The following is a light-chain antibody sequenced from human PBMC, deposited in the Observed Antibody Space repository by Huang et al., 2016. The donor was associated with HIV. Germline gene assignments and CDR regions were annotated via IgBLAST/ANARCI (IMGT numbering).Light chain of an antibody. Sequence: EMVMTQSPATLSVSPGERATLPCRASQSVSSNLAWYQQKPGQGPRLLSYGASTRATGIPARFSGSGSGTEFTLTISSLQSEDFAVYYCLQYSTWPPVTFGQGTRLE. CDR3: LQYSTWPPVT. CDR1: QSVSSN. V-gene: IGKV3D-15*01. J-gene: IGKJ5*01. CDR2: GAS.